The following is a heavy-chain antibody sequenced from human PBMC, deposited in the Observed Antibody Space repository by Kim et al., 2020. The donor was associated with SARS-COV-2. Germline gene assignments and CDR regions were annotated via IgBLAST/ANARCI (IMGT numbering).Heavy chain of an antibody. CDR2: ISYDGSNK. D-gene: IGHD6-6*01. CDR3: SKDGNIAAFGYYYHYMDV. J-gene: IGHJ6*03. V-gene: IGHV3-30*18. CDR1: GFTFSDYG. Sequence: GGSLRLSCSASGFTFSDYGFHWVRQAPGRGLEWVAVISYDGSNKYYADSVKGRFTISRDDSTNTLYLHMNSLRAEDTAVYYCSKDGNIAAFGYYYHYMDVWGNGTTVTVSS.